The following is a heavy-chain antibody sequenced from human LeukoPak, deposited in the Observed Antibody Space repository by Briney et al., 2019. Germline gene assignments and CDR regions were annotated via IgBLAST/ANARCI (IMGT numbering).Heavy chain of an antibody. Sequence: GGSLRLSCAASGFTFSSYALTWVRQAPGKGLEWVSTISGSATNTYYADSMKGRFIISRDYSKNTLFLQINSLRAEETGIYFCAQAKYCSGGRCCLDSWGQGPLVNVSS. CDR1: GFTFSSYA. V-gene: IGHV3-23*01. D-gene: IGHD2-15*01. J-gene: IGHJ5*01. CDR2: ISGSATNT. CDR3: AQAKYCSGGRCCLDS.